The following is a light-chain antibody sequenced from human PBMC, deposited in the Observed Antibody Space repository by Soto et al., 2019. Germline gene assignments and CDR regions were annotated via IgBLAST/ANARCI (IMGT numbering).Light chain of an antibody. J-gene: IGLJ1*01. CDR2: GNS. V-gene: IGLV1-40*01. CDR3: QSYDSSLSGSDV. Sequence: QAVVTQPPSVSGAPGQRVTISCTGSSSNIGAGYDVHWYQHLPGTAPKLLIYGNSNRPSGVPDRFSGSKSGTSASLAITGLQAEDEADYYSQSYDSSLSGSDVFGTGTKVTVL. CDR1: SSNIGAGYD.